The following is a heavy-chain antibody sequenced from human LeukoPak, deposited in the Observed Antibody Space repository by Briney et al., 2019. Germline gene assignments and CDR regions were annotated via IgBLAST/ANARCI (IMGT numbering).Heavy chain of an antibody. CDR3: SRDAGYSSSSY. V-gene: IGHV1-2*02. Sequence: ASVKVSFKASGYTFTGNYMHWVRQAPGQGLEWMGLINPNSGGTNYAQKFQGRVTMTRDTSISTAYMELNRLRSDDTGVYYCSRDAGYSSSSYWGQGTLVTVSS. CDR2: INPNSGGT. J-gene: IGHJ4*02. D-gene: IGHD6-6*01. CDR1: GYTFTGNY.